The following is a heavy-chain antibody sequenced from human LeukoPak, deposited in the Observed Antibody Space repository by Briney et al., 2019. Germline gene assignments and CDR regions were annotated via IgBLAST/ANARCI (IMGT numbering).Heavy chain of an antibody. CDR2: VYHSGNT. CDR3: ARAAYSFGHFDY. CDR1: DGSISSYY. V-gene: IGHV4-59*01. D-gene: IGHD5-18*01. J-gene: IGHJ4*02. Sequence: ASETLSLTCTISDGSISSYYWSWNRQPPGKGLEWLGYVYHSGNTFYNPSLETRVTISIDTSKNQFSLDLKSVTAADTAVYYCARAAYSFGHFDYWGQGTLVTVSS.